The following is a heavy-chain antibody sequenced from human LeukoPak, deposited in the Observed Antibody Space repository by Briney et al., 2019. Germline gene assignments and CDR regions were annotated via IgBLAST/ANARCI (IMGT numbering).Heavy chain of an antibody. V-gene: IGHV4-34*01. CDR3: AREGYCSGGSCYPEYFQH. Sequence: SXXXWSXIRQPXGKGLEWIGXXNHSGSTNYNPSLKSRVTISVDTSKNQFSLKLSSVTAADTAVYYCAREGYCSGGSCYPEYFQHWGQGTLVTVSS. CDR2: XNHSGST. CDR1: SXXX. J-gene: IGHJ1*01. D-gene: IGHD2-15*01.